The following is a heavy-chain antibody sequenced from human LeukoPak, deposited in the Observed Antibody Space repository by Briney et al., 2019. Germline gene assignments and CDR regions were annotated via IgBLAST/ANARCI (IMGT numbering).Heavy chain of an antibody. Sequence: SVNVSCKASGGTFSSYAISWVRQAPREGLEWMGRIIPVLGIANYAQKFQGRVTITADKSTSTAYMELSSLRSEDTAVYYCARAHQPNYGDDAWSMDYWGQGTLVTVSS. CDR3: ARAHQPNYGDDAWSMDY. J-gene: IGHJ4*02. D-gene: IGHD4-17*01. V-gene: IGHV1-69*04. CDR2: IIPVLGIA. CDR1: GGTFSSYA.